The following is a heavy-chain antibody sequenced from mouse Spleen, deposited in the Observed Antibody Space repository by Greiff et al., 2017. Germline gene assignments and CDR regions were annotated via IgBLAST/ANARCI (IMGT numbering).Heavy chain of an antibody. D-gene: IGHD1-1*01. CDR1: GFTFSDYG. J-gene: IGHJ2*01. CDR2: ISSGSSTI. Sequence: EVHLVESGGGLVKPGGSLKLSCAASGFTFSDYGMHWVRQAPEKGLEWVAYISSGSSTIYYADTVKGRFTISRDNAKNTLFLQMTSLRSEDTAMYYCARKDYGSRGDFDYWGQGTTLTVSS. CDR3: ARKDYGSRGDFDY. V-gene: IGHV5-17*01.